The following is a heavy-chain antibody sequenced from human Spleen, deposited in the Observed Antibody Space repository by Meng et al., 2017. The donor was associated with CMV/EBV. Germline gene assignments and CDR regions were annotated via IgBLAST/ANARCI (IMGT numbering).Heavy chain of an antibody. V-gene: IGHV3-30*02. CDR3: ARYYFDSMTYYIDY. D-gene: IGHD3-10*01. CDR1: GFTFSSYN. CDR2: IRYDGSDK. Sequence: GESLKISCAASGFTFSSYNIHWVRQAPGKGLEWVPFIRYDGSDKYYADSVKGRFTISRDNSKKLLFLQMDSLRAEDMAVYYCARYYFDSMTYYIDYWGQGTLVTVSS. J-gene: IGHJ4*02.